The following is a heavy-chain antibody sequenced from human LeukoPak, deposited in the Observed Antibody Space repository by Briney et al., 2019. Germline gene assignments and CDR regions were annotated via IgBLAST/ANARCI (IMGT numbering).Heavy chain of an antibody. V-gene: IGHV3-48*01. CDR1: GFTFSSYA. CDR3: ATDQGSGSGSYSWGYFDY. CDR2: ISSSGSTI. D-gene: IGHD3-10*01. Sequence: GGSLRLSCAASGFTFSSYAMHWVRQAPGKGLEWVSYISSSGSTIYYADAVKGRFTISTENFKNTVFPQMNSPRAKDTAVSYCATDQGSGSGSYSWGYFDYWGQGTLVTVSS. J-gene: IGHJ4*02.